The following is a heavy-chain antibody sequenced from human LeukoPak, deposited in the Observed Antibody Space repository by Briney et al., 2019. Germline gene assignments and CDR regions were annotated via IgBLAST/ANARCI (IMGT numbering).Heavy chain of an antibody. Sequence: PSETLSLTCAVYGGSFSGYYWSWIRQPPGKGLEWIGSIYHSGSTYYNPSLKSRVTISVDTSKNQFSLKLSSVTAADTAVYYCARDVNYCSGGSCYYYFDYWGQGTLVTVSS. V-gene: IGHV4-34*01. CDR2: IYHSGST. CDR3: ARDVNYCSGGSCYYYFDY. D-gene: IGHD2-15*01. CDR1: GGSFSGYY. J-gene: IGHJ4*02.